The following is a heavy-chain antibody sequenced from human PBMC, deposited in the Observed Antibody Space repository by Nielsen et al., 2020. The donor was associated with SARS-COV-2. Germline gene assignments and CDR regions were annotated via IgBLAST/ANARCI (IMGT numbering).Heavy chain of an antibody. D-gene: IGHD3-10*01. CDR1: GFTFSSYA. CDR2: ISGSGGST. Sequence: GESLKISCAASGFTFSSYAMSWVRQAPGKGLEWVSAISGSGGSTYYADSVKGRLTISRDNSKNTLYLQMNSLRAEDTAVYYCAKPVVRGVYYYYGMDVWGQGTTVTVSS. J-gene: IGHJ6*02. CDR3: AKPVVRGVYYYYGMDV. V-gene: IGHV3-23*01.